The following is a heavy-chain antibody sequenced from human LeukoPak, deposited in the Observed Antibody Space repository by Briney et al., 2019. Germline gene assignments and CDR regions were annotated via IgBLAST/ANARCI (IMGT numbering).Heavy chain of an antibody. CDR1: GFTFSSYG. CDR2: ISYDGSNK. V-gene: IGHV3-30*18. CDR3: AKGPVWGTAMVTPFDY. J-gene: IGHJ4*02. D-gene: IGHD5-18*01. Sequence: GGSLRLSCAASGFTFSSYGMHWVRPAPDKLLEWVAVISYDGSNKYYADSVKGRFTISRDNSKNTLYLQMNSLRAEDTAVYYCAKGPVWGTAMVTPFDYWGEGTLVTVSS.